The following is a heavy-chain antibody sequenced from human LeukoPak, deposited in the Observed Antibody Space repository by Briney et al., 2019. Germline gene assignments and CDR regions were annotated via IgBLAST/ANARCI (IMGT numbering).Heavy chain of an antibody. Sequence: SVKVSCKASGGTFSSYAISWVRQAPGQGLEWMGGIIPIFGTANYAQKFQGRVTITADESTSTAYMELSSLRSEDTAVYYCARVGYCGGDSACEYFHHWGQGTLVTVSS. CDR2: IIPIFGTA. J-gene: IGHJ1*01. CDR3: ARVGYCGGDSACEYFHH. D-gene: IGHD2-21*02. V-gene: IGHV1-69*13. CDR1: GGTFSSYA.